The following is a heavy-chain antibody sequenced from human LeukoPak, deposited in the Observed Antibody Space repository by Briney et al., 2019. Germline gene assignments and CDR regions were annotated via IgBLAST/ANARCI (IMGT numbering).Heavy chain of an antibody. D-gene: IGHD5-18*01. CDR1: GVTVSSNY. CDR2: LYSGRST. CDR3: ARGQNTAMVQFDY. V-gene: IGHV3-66*01. Sequence: GGSLRLSCAVSGVTVSSNYMSWVRQAPGKGLEWVSVLYSGRSTYYADSVKGRFTISRDNSKNTLDLHMNSLRAEDTAMYYCARGQNTAMVQFDYWGQGTLVTVSS. J-gene: IGHJ4*02.